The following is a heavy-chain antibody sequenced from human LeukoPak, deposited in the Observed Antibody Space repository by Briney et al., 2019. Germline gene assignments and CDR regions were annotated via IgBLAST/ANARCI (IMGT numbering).Heavy chain of an antibody. J-gene: IGHJ5*02. V-gene: IGHV4-59*01. CDR1: GGSISSYY. CDR3: ARGEYYYDSGKFDP. Sequence: PSETLSLTCTVSGGSISSYYWSWIRQPPGKGLEWTGYIYYSGSTNYNPSLKSRVTISVDTSKNQFSLKLSSVTAADTAVYYCARGEYYYDSGKFDPWGQGTLVTVSS. D-gene: IGHD3-22*01. CDR2: IYYSGST.